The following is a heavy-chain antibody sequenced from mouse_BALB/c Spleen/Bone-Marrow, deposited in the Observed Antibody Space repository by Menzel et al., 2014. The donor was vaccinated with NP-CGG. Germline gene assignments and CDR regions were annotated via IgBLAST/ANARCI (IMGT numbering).Heavy chain of an antibody. V-gene: IGHV2-6-1*01. Sequence: VMLVESGPGLVAPSQSLSITCTISGFSLTSYGVHWVRQPPGKGLEWLVVIWSDGSTTYNSALKSRLSISKDNSKSQAFLKMNSLQTDDTAMYYCARHSGGNYGYAMDYWGQGTSVTVSS. CDR3: ARHSGGNYGYAMDY. D-gene: IGHD2-1*01. J-gene: IGHJ4*01. CDR2: IWSDGST. CDR1: GFSLTSYG.